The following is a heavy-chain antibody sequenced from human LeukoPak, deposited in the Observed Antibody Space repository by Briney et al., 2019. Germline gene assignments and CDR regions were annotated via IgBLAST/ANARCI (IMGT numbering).Heavy chain of an antibody. Sequence: PGGSLRLSCAASGFTFSSCYIHWVRQAPGKGLEWVSRINGDGSSTRYADSVKGRFTISRDNAKNTVYLQVNSLRVEDTAVYSCARGLYCSGINCYNGMDVWGKGTTVTVSS. CDR3: ARGLYCSGINCYNGMDV. CDR1: GFTFSSCY. V-gene: IGHV3-74*01. J-gene: IGHJ6*04. CDR2: INGDGSST. D-gene: IGHD2-15*01.